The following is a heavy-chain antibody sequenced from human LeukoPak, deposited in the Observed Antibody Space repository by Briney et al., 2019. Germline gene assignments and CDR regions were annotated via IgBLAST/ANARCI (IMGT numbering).Heavy chain of an antibody. D-gene: IGHD1-1*01. CDR1: GDSISSRSYY. CDR3: ARVTDWNDLDY. J-gene: IGHJ4*02. CDR2: IYYSEGT. V-gene: IGHV4-39*07. Sequence: SETLSLTCTVSGDSISSRSYYWGWIRQPPGKGLEWIGSIYYSEGTYYNPSLKSRVTISIDTSKNQLSLQLTSVTAADTAVYYCARVTDWNDLDYWGPGTLVTVSS.